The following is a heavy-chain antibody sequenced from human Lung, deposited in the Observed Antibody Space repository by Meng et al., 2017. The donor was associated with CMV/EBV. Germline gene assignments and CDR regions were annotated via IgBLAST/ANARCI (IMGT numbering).Heavy chain of an antibody. V-gene: IGHV2-5*01. D-gene: IGHD1-14*01. Sequence: SGXXLVXPTQTLTLTCTFSGFSLSTSGVGVGWIRQPPGKALEWLALIYWNDDKRYSPSLKSRLTITKDTSKNQVVLTMTNMDPVDTATYYCAHSRNLNTLIYWXQGTLVTVSS. J-gene: IGHJ4*02. CDR3: AHSRNLNTLIY. CDR1: GFSLSTSGVG. CDR2: IYWNDDK.